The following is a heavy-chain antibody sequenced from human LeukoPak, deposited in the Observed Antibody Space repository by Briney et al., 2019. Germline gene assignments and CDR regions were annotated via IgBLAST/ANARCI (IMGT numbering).Heavy chain of an antibody. J-gene: IGHJ4*02. CDR2: INPNSGGT. CDR1: GYTFTGYY. V-gene: IGHV1-2*02. CDR3: ARAGGYCGRISCPYYFDY. Sequence: VASVKVSCTASGYTFTGYYMRWVRQASGQGLEWKGWINPNSGGTNYAQKFQGRVTMTRDTSISTAYMELSRLRSDDTAVYYCARAGGYCGRISCPYYFDYWGQGTLVTVSS. D-gene: IGHD2-15*01.